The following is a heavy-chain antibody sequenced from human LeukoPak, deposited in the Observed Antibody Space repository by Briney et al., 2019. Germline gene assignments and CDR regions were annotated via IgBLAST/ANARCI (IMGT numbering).Heavy chain of an antibody. Sequence: SVKVSCKASGGTFSSYAISWVRQAPGQGLEWMGGIIPIFGTANYAQRFQGRVTITTDESTSTAYMELSSLRSEDTAVYYCADGGGGGYDIRFDPWGQGTLVTVSS. CDR2: IIPIFGTA. V-gene: IGHV1-69*05. CDR3: ADGGGGGYDIRFDP. D-gene: IGHD5-12*01. CDR1: GGTFSSYA. J-gene: IGHJ5*02.